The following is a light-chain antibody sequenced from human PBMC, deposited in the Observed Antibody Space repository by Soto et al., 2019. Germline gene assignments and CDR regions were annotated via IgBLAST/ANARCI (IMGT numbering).Light chain of an antibody. V-gene: IGLV2-11*01. CDR2: DVS. Sequence: ALTQPRSVSGSPGQSVTISCTGTSSDVGTYNYVSWYQQHPGKAPKLMIYDVSQRPSGVPDRFSGSKSGNTASLTRPGLQFEAESDYLCCSYAGSYTSVFGGGTQLTVL. CDR3: CSYAGSYTSV. CDR1: SSDVGTYNY. J-gene: IGLJ2*01.